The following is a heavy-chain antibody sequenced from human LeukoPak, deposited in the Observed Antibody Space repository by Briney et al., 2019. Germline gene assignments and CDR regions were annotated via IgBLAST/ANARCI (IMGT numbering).Heavy chain of an antibody. CDR1: GYTFTGYY. J-gene: IGHJ4*02. Sequence: ASVKVSCKASGYTFTGYYMHWVRQAPGQGLEWMGWINPNSGGTNYAQKFQGRVTMTRDTSISTACMELSRLRSDDTAVYYCARDQALGGSYTPLVYFDYWGQGTLVTVSS. CDR3: ARDQALGGSYTPLVYFDY. V-gene: IGHV1-2*02. CDR2: INPNSGGT. D-gene: IGHD1-26*01.